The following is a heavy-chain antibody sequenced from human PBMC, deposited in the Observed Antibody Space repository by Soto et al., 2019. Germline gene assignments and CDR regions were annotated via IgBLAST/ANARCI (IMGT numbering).Heavy chain of an antibody. CDR3: AKEAIYSASSRGWLDP. V-gene: IGHV3-33*06. J-gene: IGHJ5*02. D-gene: IGHD6-6*01. CDR1: GFSFNDFA. CDR2: IWYDGSND. Sequence: QVQLVESGGGVVQPGRSLRLSCAASGFSFNDFAMHWVRQAPGKGLEWVALIWYDGSNDRYSDSVKGRFTISRDNSKDTLYLQMNSLRVEDTAVYFFAKEAIYSASSRGWLDPWGQGTLVTVSS.